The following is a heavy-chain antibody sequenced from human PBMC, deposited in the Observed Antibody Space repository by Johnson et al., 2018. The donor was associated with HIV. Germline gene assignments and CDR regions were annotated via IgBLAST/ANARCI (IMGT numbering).Heavy chain of an antibody. D-gene: IGHD6-13*01. Sequence: VHLVESGGGLVQPGGSLRLSCAASGFTFSSYDMHWVRQATGKGLEWVSSIGTAGDTYYPGSVKGRFTISRENAKNSLYLQMNSLRAGDTAVYYCARDGHSSTPRCAFDIWGQGTMVTVSS. V-gene: IGHV3-13*01. CDR3: ARDGHSSTPRCAFDI. CDR2: IGTAGDT. CDR1: GFTFSSYD. J-gene: IGHJ3*02.